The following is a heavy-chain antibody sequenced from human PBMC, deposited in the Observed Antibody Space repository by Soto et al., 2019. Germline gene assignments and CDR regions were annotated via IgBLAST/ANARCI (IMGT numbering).Heavy chain of an antibody. V-gene: IGHV3-9*01. Sequence: VQLVEPGGGSVQPGRSLRLSCVASGFTFESYAMHWVRQVPGKGLEWVSGISWNSGSIGYADSVKGRFTISRDNAQKSLYLEMNSLRVEDTAFYYCVKDIHEQWLVSHFEYWGQGALVTVSS. J-gene: IGHJ4*02. CDR2: ISWNSGSI. CDR3: VKDIHEQWLVSHFEY. CDR1: GFTFESYA. D-gene: IGHD6-19*01.